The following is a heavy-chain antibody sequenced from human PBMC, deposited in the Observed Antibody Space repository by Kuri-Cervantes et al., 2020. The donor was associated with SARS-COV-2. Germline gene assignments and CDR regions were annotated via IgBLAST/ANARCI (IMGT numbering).Heavy chain of an antibody. Sequence: GESLKISCAASGFTFSGSWMHWVCQAPEKGLEWVADIKCDGSEKYYVDSVKGRLTISRDNAKNSLYLQVNSLRAEDTAVYYCAKVGGDRGYSYGLEYWGQGTLVTVSS. V-gene: IGHV3-52*01. D-gene: IGHD5-18*01. CDR3: AKVGGDRGYSYGLEY. CDR2: IKCDGSEK. J-gene: IGHJ4*02. CDR1: GFTFSGSW.